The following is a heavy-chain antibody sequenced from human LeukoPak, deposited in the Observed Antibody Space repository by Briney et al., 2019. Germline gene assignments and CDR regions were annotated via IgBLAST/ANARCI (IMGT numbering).Heavy chain of an antibody. CDR2: ISYDGSNK. CDR3: ARNALPAHFNWFDP. J-gene: IGHJ5*02. D-gene: IGHD2-2*01. V-gene: IGHV3-30-3*01. Sequence: GGSLRLSCAASGFTFSSYWMSWVRQAPGKGPEWVAVISYDGSNKYYADSVKGRFTISRDNSKNTLYLQMNSLRAEDTAVYYCARNALPAHFNWFDPWGQGTLVTVSS. CDR1: GFTFSSYW.